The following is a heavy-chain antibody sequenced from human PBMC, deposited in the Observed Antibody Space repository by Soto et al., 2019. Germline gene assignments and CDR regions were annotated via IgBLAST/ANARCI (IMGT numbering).Heavy chain of an antibody. CDR2: ISPDGSEK. V-gene: IGHV3-11*06. J-gene: IGHJ4*02. CDR3: SRSLDS. CDR1: GFTFSDYY. Sequence: GGALRLSCAASGFTFSDYYMRWIRQAPGKGQGWVQYISPDGSEKHCVDSVKGRFTISRDNAKNSLYLQMSSLTAEDSALYYCSRSLDSWGQGTRVTVSS.